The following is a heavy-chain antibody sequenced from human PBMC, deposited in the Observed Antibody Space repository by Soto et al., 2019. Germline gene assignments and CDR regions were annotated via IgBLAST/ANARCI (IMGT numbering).Heavy chain of an antibody. V-gene: IGHV3-23*01. Sequence: PGGSLRLSCAVSGFTFGNFAMTWVRQAPGKGLEWVSGISGSGGDTYYADSVKGRFTISRDNSKNTLYLQMSSLRAEDTATFYCARTEGSGWSTRYGMDVWGQGTTVTVSS. CDR3: ARTEGSGWSTRYGMDV. CDR1: GFTFGNFA. D-gene: IGHD6-19*01. J-gene: IGHJ6*02. CDR2: ISGSGGDT.